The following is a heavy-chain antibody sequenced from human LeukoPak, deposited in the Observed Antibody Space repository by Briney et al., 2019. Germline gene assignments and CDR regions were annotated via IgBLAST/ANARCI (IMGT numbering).Heavy chain of an antibody. D-gene: IGHD4-17*01. CDR3: ARARGYGGTSDTFDI. CDR1: GYTFTGNY. V-gene: IGHV1-2*02. J-gene: IGHJ3*02. Sequence: ASVKVSCKASGYTFTGNYIHWVRQAHGQGLEWMGRIHPNSGDTSFAQQFQGGVTMTRDTSISTAYMELSSLRSDDTAVYYCARARGYGGTSDTFDIWGQGTMVTVSS. CDR2: IHPNSGDT.